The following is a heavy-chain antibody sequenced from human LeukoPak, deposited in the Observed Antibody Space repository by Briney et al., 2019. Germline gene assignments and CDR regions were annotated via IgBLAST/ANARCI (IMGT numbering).Heavy chain of an antibody. J-gene: IGHJ3*02. D-gene: IGHD1-26*01. Sequence: ASVKVSCKASGYTFTGYYMHWVRQAPGQGLEWMGWINPNSGGTNYAQKFQGRVTMTRDTSISTAYMELSRLRSDDTAVYYCARDRYSGSSDAFDIWGQGTMVTVSS. CDR2: INPNSGGT. CDR1: GYTFTGYY. CDR3: ARDRYSGSSDAFDI. V-gene: IGHV1-2*02.